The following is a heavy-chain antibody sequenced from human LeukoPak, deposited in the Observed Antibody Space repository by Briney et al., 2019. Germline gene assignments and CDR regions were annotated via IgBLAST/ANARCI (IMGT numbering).Heavy chain of an antibody. CDR1: GCTFSSYT. V-gene: IGHV3-21*01. J-gene: IGHJ4*02. Sequence: GGSLRLSWAASGCTFSSYTMNWVRQAPGKWLEWVSSIRSSGRYIFYADSVKGRFTITRDNAENSLYLQMNSLRAEDTAVYYCARDVQIDCWGQGTLVTVSS. CDR2: IRSSGRYI. CDR3: ARDVQIDC.